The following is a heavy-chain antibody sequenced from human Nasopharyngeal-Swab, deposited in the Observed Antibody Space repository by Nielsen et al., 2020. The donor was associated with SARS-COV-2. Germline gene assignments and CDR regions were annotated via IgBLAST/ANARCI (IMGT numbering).Heavy chain of an antibody. J-gene: IGHJ5*02. Sequence: GESLKISCAASGFTFSSYGMHWVRQAPGKGLEWVAVIWYDGSNKYYADSVKGRFTISRDNSKNMLYLQMNSLRAEDTAVYYCARGANWFDPWGQGTLVTVSS. CDR2: IWYDGSNK. D-gene: IGHD1-26*01. CDR3: ARGANWFDP. V-gene: IGHV3-33*01. CDR1: GFTFSSYG.